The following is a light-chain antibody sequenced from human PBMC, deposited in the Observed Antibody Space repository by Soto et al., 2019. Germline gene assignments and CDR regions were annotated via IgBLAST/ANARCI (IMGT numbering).Light chain of an antibody. CDR1: QSVGNN. CDR2: EAS. Sequence: EIVLTQSPATLSLSPGERATLSCRASQSVGNNLAWYQQKPGQAPVLLIYEASTRATGIPARFSGSGSGTDFTLTISRLEPEDFAVYYCQQHAHWPLTFGGGTKVEIK. V-gene: IGKV3-11*01. J-gene: IGKJ4*01. CDR3: QQHAHWPLT.